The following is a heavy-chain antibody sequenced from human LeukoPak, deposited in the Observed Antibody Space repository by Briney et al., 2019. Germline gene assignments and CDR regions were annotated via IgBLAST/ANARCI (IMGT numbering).Heavy chain of an antibody. V-gene: IGHV4-4*07. CDR1: DGSISRYY. J-gene: IGHJ5*02. CDR3: ARGDGSGWSGFDP. Sequence: TETLSLTCTVSDGSISRYYWSWIRQPAGKGLEWIGRIYTSGSTNYNPSLKSRVTMSVDTSKNQFSLKLSSVTAADTAVYYCARGDGSGWSGFDPWGQGTLVTVSS. D-gene: IGHD6-19*01. CDR2: IYTSGST.